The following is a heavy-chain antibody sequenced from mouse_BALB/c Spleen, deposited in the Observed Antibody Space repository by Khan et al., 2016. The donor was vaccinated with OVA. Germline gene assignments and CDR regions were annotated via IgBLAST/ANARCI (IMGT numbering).Heavy chain of an antibody. V-gene: IGHV3-2*02. Sequence: EVKLEESGPGLVKPSQSLSLTCTVTGYSITSNYAWNWIRQFPGNKLEWMGYISYSGTTSYNPSLKSRISITRDTSKNHSFLQLNSVTTEDTATDYCARGNYYGYAMDYWGQGTSVTVSS. J-gene: IGHJ4*01. D-gene: IGHD1-1*01. CDR1: GYSITSNYA. CDR3: ARGNYYGYAMDY. CDR2: ISYSGTT.